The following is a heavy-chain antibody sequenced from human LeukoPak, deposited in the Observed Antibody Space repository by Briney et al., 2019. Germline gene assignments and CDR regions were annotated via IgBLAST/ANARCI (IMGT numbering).Heavy chain of an antibody. CDR3: ARRIWFGEPQFDY. V-gene: IGHV1-2*02. D-gene: IGHD3-10*01. Sequence: ASVKVSCKAFGYTFTGYYIHWVRQAPGQGLEWMGWINSNTGGTDYAQNFQGRVTMTRDTSINTAYMELSSLKSDDTAVYYCARRIWFGEPQFDYWGQGTLVTVSS. CDR2: INSNTGGT. CDR1: GYTFTGYY. J-gene: IGHJ4*02.